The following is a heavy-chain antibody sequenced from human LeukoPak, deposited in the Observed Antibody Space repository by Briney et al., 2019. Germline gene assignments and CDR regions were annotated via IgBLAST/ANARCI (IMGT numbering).Heavy chain of an antibody. CDR1: GYTFTSYG. J-gene: IGHJ5*02. CDR3: ARELVQDYYDSSVTNWFDP. V-gene: IGHV1-18*01. CDR2: ISAYNGNT. D-gene: IGHD3-22*01. Sequence: ASVKVSCKASGYTFTSYGISWVRQAPGQGLKWMGWISAYNGNTNYAQKLQGRVAMTTDTSTSTAYMELRSLRSDDTAVYYCARELVQDYYDSSVTNWFDPWGQGTLVTVSS.